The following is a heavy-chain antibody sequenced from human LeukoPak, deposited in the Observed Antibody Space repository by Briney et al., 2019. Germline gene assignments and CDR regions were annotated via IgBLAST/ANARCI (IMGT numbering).Heavy chain of an antibody. CDR2: ISSSSSYI. D-gene: IGHD2-15*01. J-gene: IGHJ6*03. V-gene: IGHV3-21*04. CDR3: AKNGDRGAYCSGGTCYPYYYYYMDV. Sequence: GGSLRLSCAASGFTFSSYSMNWVRQAPGKGLEWVSSISSSSSYIYYADSVKGRFTISRDNSRNTLYLQMNSLRAEDTAIYYCAKNGDRGAYCSGGTCYPYYYYYMDVWGKGTTVTISS. CDR1: GFTFSSYS.